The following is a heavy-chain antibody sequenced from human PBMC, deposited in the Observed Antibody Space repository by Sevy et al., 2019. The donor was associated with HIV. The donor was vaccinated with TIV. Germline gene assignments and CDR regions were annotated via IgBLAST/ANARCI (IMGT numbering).Heavy chain of an antibody. D-gene: IGHD5-18*01. V-gene: IGHV3-30*04. J-gene: IGHJ6*02. CDR1: GFTFSSYA. CDR3: ARDLDHTAMVTFWYYYYGMDV. CDR2: ISYDGSNK. Sequence: GESLKISCAASGFTFSSYAMHWVRQAPGKGLEWVAVISYDGSNKYYADSVKGRFTISRDNSKNTLYLQINSLRAEDTAVYYCARDLDHTAMVTFWYYYYGMDVWGQGTTVTVSS.